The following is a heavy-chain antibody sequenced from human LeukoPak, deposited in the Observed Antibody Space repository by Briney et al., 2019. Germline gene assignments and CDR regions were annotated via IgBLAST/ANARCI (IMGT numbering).Heavy chain of an antibody. CDR1: GFNVNSNH. J-gene: IGHJ4*02. CDR3: ARASQWLAFGS. D-gene: IGHD6-19*01. V-gene: IGHV3-66*01. Sequence: GGSLRLSCAASGFNVNSNHMAWVRQAAGKGLEWVSVIYDGERTNYGDSMKDRFTISSDIPTNTLHLQMNSLRGEDTALYYCARASQWLAFGSWGQGALVTVSS. CDR2: IYDGERT.